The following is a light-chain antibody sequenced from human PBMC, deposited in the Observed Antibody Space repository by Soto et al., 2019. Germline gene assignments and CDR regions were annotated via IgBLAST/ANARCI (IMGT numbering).Light chain of an antibody. CDR2: DAS. Sequence: EIVLAQSPTTLSMSPGERATLSCRASQSLSSQLAWYQQKPGQAPRLLIYDASNRATGIPARFSGSGSGTDFTLTISSLEAEDFAVYFCQQRASWPLTFGQGTKLEIK. CDR3: QQRASWPLT. CDR1: QSLSSQ. V-gene: IGKV3-11*01. J-gene: IGKJ2*01.